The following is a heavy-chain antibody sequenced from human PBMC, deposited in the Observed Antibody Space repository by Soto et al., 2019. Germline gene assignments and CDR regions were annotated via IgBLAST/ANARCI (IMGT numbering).Heavy chain of an antibody. CDR2: IYYSGST. J-gene: IGHJ4*02. D-gene: IGHD5-12*01. CDR3: ARQVEMATIKDY. CDR1: GGSISSSSYY. V-gene: IGHV4-39*07. Sequence: PSETLSLTCTVSGGSISSSSYYWGWIRQPPGKGLEWIGSIYYSGSTYYSPSFQGQVTIPADKSISTAYLQWSSLKASDTAMYYCARQVEMATIKDYWGQGTLVTVSS.